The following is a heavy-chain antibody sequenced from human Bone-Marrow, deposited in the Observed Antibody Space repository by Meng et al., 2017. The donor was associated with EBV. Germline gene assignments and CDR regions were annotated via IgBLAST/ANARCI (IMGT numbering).Heavy chain of an antibody. Sequence: VGSGWGLSRPWGVLWCACAASWFTVSSNDMSWVRQAPGKGLEWVSVVYSGGSTEKDEERKRRFTISRDNSKNTLYLQMNHLRAEDTAVYYCARSKRGYSGYDPYWRYWGQGTLVTVSS. CDR2: VYSGGST. V-gene: IGHV3-53*01. CDR1: WFTVSSND. CDR3: ARSKRGYSGYDPYWRY. D-gene: IGHD5-12*01. J-gene: IGHJ4*02.